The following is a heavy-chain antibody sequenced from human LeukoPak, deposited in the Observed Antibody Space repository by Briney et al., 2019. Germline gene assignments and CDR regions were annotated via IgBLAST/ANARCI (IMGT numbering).Heavy chain of an antibody. D-gene: IGHD3-9*01. CDR1: GGSISSGGYY. CDR2: IYYSGST. Sequence: PSETLSLTCTVSGGSISSGGYYWSWIRQHPGKGLEWIGYIYYSGSTYYNPSLMSRVTISVDTSKNQFSLKLSSVTAADTAVYYCARADILTGYPVHDAFDIWGQGTMVTVFS. J-gene: IGHJ3*02. V-gene: IGHV4-31*03. CDR3: ARADILTGYPVHDAFDI.